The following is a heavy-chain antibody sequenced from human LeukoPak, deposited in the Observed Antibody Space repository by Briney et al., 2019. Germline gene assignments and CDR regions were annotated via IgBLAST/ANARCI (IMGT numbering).Heavy chain of an antibody. CDR1: GYTFSSYD. CDR2: VNPTTGDT. CDR3: ARGHNYYGMDV. Sequence: ASVKVSCKASGYTFSSYDINWVRQATGQGLEWMGWVNPTTGDTDYAQKFQGRITMTMSTSISTAYMELTSLTSEDTAVYYCARGHNYYGMDVWGQGTAVTVSS. V-gene: IGHV1-8*01. J-gene: IGHJ6*02.